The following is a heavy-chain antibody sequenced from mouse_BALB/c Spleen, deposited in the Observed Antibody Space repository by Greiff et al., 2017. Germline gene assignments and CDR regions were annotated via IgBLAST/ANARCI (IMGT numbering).Heavy chain of an antibody. CDR3: AKGYYGSSEFAY. V-gene: IGHV1-14*01. Sequence: HLVESGPELVKPGASVKMSCKASGYTFTSYVMHWVKQKPGQGLEWIGYINPYNDGTKYNEKFKGKATLTSDKSSSTAYMELSSLTSEDSAVYYCAKGYYGSSEFAYWGQGTLVTVSA. D-gene: IGHD1-1*01. CDR2: INPYNDGT. J-gene: IGHJ3*01. CDR1: GYTFTSYV.